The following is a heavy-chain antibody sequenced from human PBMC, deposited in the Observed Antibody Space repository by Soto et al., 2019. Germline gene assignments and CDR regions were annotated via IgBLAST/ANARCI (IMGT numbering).Heavy chain of an antibody. D-gene: IGHD3-10*01. CDR2: IIPIFGTA. CDR1: GGTFSSYA. V-gene: IGHV1-69*13. J-gene: IGHJ6*02. Sequence: SVKVSCKASGGTFSSYAISWVRQAPGQGLEWMGGIIPIFGTANYAQKFQGRVTITADESTSTAYMEPSSLRSEDTAVYYCARDRYGSGGNNGPYYYGMDVWGQGTTVTVSS. CDR3: ARDRYGSGGNNGPYYYGMDV.